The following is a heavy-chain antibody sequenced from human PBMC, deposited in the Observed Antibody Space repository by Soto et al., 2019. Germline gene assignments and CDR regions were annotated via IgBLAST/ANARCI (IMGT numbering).Heavy chain of an antibody. V-gene: IGHV4-59*01. Sequence: SETLSLTCTVSGGSISSYYWSWIRQPPGKGLEWIGYIYYSGTTNYNPSLKSRVTISVDTSKNQFSLKVSSVTAADTAVYYCARVFSIRYNWNYPYYMDVWGKGTTVTVSS. CDR2: IYYSGTT. D-gene: IGHD1-7*01. CDR1: GGSISSYY. J-gene: IGHJ6*03. CDR3: ARVFSIRYNWNYPYYMDV.